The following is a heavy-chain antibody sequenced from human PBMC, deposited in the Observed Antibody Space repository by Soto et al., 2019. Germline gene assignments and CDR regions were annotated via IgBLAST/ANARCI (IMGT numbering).Heavy chain of an antibody. V-gene: IGHV3-74*01. CDR1: GFTFSRYW. J-gene: IGHJ4*02. CDR3: ARVPDY. Sequence: SGFTFSRYWMHWVRQAPGKGLVWVSRINNDGSSTSYADSVKGRFTMSRDNAQNTLYLQMNSLRAEDTAVYYCARVPDYWGQGTLVTVSS. CDR2: INNDGSST.